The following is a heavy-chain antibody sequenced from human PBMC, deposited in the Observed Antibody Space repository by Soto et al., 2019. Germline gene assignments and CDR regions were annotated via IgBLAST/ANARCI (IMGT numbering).Heavy chain of an antibody. CDR1: GFTFSRFS. V-gene: IGHV3-21*05. Sequence: PGGSLRLSCAASGFTFSRFSMNWVRQAPGKGLEWISNINIGGNYLTYADSVKGRFTVSRDNANNLVFLQMNSLREEDTAVYYCATGFYFESSGYQNYWGRGTLVTVSS. CDR2: INIGGNYL. CDR3: ATGFYFESSGYQNY. D-gene: IGHD3-22*01. J-gene: IGHJ4*02.